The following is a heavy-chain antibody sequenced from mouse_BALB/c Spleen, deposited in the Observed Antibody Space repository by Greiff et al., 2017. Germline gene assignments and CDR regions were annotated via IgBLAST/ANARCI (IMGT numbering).Heavy chain of an antibody. CDR1: GYSITSDYA. Sequence: VQLKQSGPGLVKPSQSLSLTCTVTGYSITSDYAWNWIRQFPGNTLEWMGYISYSGSTSYNPSLKSRISITRDTSKNQFFLQLNSVTTEDTATYYCSLLRHAMDYWGQGTSVTVSS. CDR3: SLLRHAMDY. V-gene: IGHV3-2*02. D-gene: IGHD1-1*01. CDR2: ISYSGST. J-gene: IGHJ4*01.